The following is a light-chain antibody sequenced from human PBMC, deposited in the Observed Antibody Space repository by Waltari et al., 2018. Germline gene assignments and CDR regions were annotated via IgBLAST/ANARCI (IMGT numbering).Light chain of an antibody. V-gene: IGLV3-21*02. CDR2: DDS. CDR1: DIGSKS. CDR3: QVWDDNSEQVI. Sequence: SFVVTHTPSVSVAPRPTATFARRGTDIGSKSVQWYQQKAGQAPVLVIYDDSARHTGIPERFSGSNSRNTATLTISSVEAGDEADYYCQVWDDNSEQVIFGGGSKLTVL. J-gene: IGLJ2*01.